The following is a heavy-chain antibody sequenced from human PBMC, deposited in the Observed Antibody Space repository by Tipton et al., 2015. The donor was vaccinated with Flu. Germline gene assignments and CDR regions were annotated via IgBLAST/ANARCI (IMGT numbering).Heavy chain of an antibody. V-gene: IGHV4-61*01. CDR2: VYYSGST. CDR3: ASTSNYGRRSEPDFDS. J-gene: IGHJ4*02. CDR1: GVSVSSSYR. D-gene: IGHD4-17*01. Sequence: TLSLTCTVSGVSVSSSYRWTWIRQSPGKGLQWIGNVYYSGSTNYNPSLKSRVTISLDTSKSQFSLKLSSVTAADTAVYYCASTSNYGRRSEPDFDSWGQGTLVTVSS.